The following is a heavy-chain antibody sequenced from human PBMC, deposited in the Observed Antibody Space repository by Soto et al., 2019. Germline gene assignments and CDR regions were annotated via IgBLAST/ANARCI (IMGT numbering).Heavy chain of an antibody. CDR1: GFTCSSYS. D-gene: IGHD1-26*01. CDR3: ARARSGSTAAFDI. CDR2: ISSSSSYI. Sequence: GGSLRLSCAASGFTCSSYSMNWVRQAPGKGLEWVSSISSSSSYIYYADSVKGRFTISRDNAKNSLYLQMNSLRAEDTAVYYCARARSGSTAAFDIWGQGTMVTVSS. V-gene: IGHV3-21*01. J-gene: IGHJ3*02.